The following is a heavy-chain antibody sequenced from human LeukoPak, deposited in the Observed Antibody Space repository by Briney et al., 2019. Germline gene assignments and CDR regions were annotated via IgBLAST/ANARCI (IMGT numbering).Heavy chain of an antibody. CDR3: ATVEHDRP. D-gene: IGHD3-9*01. J-gene: IGHJ3*01. Sequence: SETLSLTCTVSGGSISSSSYYWGWIRQPPGKGLEWIGSIYYSGSTYYNPSLKSRVTISVDTSKNQFSLKLSSVTAADTAVYYCATVEHDRPWGQGTMVTVSS. CDR2: IYYSGST. CDR1: GGSISSSSYY. V-gene: IGHV4-39*01.